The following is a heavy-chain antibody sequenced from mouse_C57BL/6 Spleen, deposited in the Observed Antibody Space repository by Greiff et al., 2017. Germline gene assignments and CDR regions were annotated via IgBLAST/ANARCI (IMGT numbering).Heavy chain of an antibody. Sequence: VQLQQSGAELVKPGASVKLSCTASGFTFSDYYMPWVHQRPEQGLEWIGSIDPDDGETNYAPKFQGKPTITADTTANTAYLQLSSLTSEDTAVSYCSRGRYSNSWFAYWGQGTLVTVSA. J-gene: IGHJ3*01. CDR1: GFTFSDYY. V-gene: IGHV14-2*01. CDR3: SRGRYSNSWFAY. D-gene: IGHD2-5*01. CDR2: IDPDDGET.